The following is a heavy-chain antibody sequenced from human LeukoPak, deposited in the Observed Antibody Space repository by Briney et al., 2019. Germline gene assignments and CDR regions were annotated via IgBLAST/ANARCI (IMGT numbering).Heavy chain of an antibody. Sequence: GRSLRLSCSASGFTFITYAMTWVRQAPGKGLEWVSSISNSGGSTFYADSVRGRFTISRDNSKNTLYLQMNSLRAEDTAVYYCAREYCSSTSCPPGYFDYWGQGTLVTVSS. D-gene: IGHD2-2*01. V-gene: IGHV3-23*01. CDR3: AREYCSSTSCPPGYFDY. CDR1: GFTFITYA. CDR2: ISNSGGST. J-gene: IGHJ4*02.